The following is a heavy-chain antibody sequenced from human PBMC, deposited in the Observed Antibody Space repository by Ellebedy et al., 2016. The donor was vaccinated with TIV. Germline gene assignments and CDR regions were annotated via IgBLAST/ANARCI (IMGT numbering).Heavy chain of an antibody. J-gene: IGHJ6*02. CDR2: INPNSGGT. Sequence: AASVKVSCKASGYTFSSFFMHWVRQAPGQGLEWMGWINPNSGGTNYAQKFQGWVTMTRDTSISTAYMELSRLRSDDTAVYYCARDGRISSGWYYYYGMDVWGQGTTVTVSS. CDR1: GYTFSSFF. D-gene: IGHD6-19*01. CDR3: ARDGRISSGWYYYYGMDV. V-gene: IGHV1-2*04.